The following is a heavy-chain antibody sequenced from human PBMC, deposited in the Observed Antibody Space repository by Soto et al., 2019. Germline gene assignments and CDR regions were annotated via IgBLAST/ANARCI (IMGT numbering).Heavy chain of an antibody. Sequence: QVQLLQWGAGLLKPLETLSLTCGVYGGSFSASYWSWIRQPPGKGLEWIGEINDSGSTEYNPSLKSRVTISEDTSKKQFSLNLKSVSAADTAVYYCASGRGTENYWGQGTLVTVSS. CDR2: INDSGST. CDR1: GGSFSASY. V-gene: IGHV4-34*01. CDR3: ASGRGTENY. D-gene: IGHD3-10*01. J-gene: IGHJ4*02.